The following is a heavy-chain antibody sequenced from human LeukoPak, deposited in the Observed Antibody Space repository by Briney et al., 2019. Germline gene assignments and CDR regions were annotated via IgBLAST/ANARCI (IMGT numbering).Heavy chain of an antibody. Sequence: GGSLRLSCATSGFTFTTYWMSWVRQAPGKGLEWVATIKRDGSEKYYVDSVTGRFTISRDDAKNAAYLQMNSLRAEDTAVYYCARARGISGTTPHRWCDYWGQGTLVIVSS. V-gene: IGHV3-7*04. CDR2: IKRDGSEK. CDR1: GFTFTTYW. CDR3: ARARGISGTTPHRWCDY. D-gene: IGHD1-7*01. J-gene: IGHJ4*02.